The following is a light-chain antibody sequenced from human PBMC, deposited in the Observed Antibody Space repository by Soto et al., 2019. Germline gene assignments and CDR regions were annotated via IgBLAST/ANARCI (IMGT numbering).Light chain of an antibody. Sequence: DIQMTQSPSSLSASVGDTVTITCRSSQGISTLLAWYQQQPGKAPKSLIYFASSLQSGVPSRFTGSGHETEFTLTIDSLQPDDFATYYCQQYDNYSWTFGQGTKV. J-gene: IGKJ1*01. V-gene: IGKV1D-16*01. CDR3: QQYDNYSWT. CDR1: QGISTL. CDR2: FAS.